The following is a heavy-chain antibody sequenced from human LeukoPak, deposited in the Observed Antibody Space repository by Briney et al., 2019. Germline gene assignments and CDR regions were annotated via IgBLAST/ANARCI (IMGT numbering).Heavy chain of an antibody. CDR3: AKDRLLFDY. J-gene: IGHJ4*02. CDR1: GFTFSSYA. D-gene: IGHD6-25*01. CDR2: ISYDGSNK. V-gene: IGHV3-30-3*01. Sequence: PGGSLRLSCAASGFTFSSYAMHWVRQAPGKGLEWVAVISYDGSNKYYADSVKGRFTISRDNSKNTLYLQMNSLRAEDTAVYYCAKDRLLFDYWGQGTLVTVSS.